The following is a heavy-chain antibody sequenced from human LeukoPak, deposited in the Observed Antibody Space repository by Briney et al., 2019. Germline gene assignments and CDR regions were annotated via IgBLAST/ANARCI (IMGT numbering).Heavy chain of an antibody. V-gene: IGHV4-39*07. Sequence: PSETLSLTCTVSGGSISSSSYYWGWIRQPPGKGLEWIGSIYYSGSTYHNPSLKSRVTISVDTSKNQFSLKLRSVTAADTAVYYCARGRSSGSYPNWFDPWGQGTLVTVSS. CDR2: IYYSGST. J-gene: IGHJ5*02. CDR3: ARGRSSGSYPNWFDP. D-gene: IGHD3-10*01. CDR1: GGSISSSSYY.